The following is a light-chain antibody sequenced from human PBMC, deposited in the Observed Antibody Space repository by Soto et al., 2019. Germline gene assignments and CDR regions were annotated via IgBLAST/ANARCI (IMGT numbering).Light chain of an antibody. Sequence: VVTQPPSASGTPGQRVTISCSGSNSNIGRNTVNWYQQFPGAAPNLLIHSDNQRPSGVPDRFSGSRSGTSASLAISGLQSEDEADYYCAAWDESPNVPVFGGGTKLTVL. J-gene: IGLJ3*02. CDR2: SDN. V-gene: IGLV1-44*01. CDR3: AAWDESPNVPV. CDR1: NSNIGRNT.